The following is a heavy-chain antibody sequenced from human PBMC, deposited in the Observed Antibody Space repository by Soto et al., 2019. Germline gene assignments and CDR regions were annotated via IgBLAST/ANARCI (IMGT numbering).Heavy chain of an antibody. CDR2: IIPIFGTA. V-gene: IGHV1-69*13. D-gene: IGHD3-22*01. Sequence: ASVKVSCKASGGTFSIYAISWVRQAPGQGLEWMGGIIPIFGTANYAQKFQGRVTITADESTSTAYMELSSLRSEDTAVYYCARADLRTYYYDSSGYYTRLDYWGQGTLVTVSS. CDR3: ARADLRTYYYDSSGYYTRLDY. CDR1: GGTFSIYA. J-gene: IGHJ4*02.